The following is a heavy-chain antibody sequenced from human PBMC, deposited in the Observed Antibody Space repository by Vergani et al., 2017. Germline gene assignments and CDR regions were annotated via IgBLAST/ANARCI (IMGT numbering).Heavy chain of an antibody. CDR2: IYYSGST. CDR1: GGSVSSGSYY. J-gene: IGHJ4*02. CDR3: ARDASGSFYY. Sequence: QVQLQESGPGLVKPSETLSLTCTVSGGSVSSGSYYWIWIRQPPGKGLEWIGYIYYSGSTNYNPSLKSRVTISVDTSKNQFSLKLSAVTAADTAVYYCARDASGSFYYWGQGTLVTVSS. V-gene: IGHV4-61*01. D-gene: IGHD1-26*01.